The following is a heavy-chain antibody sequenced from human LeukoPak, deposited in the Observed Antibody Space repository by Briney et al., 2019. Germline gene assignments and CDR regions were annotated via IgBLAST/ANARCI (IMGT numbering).Heavy chain of an antibody. J-gene: IGHJ3*02. Sequence: SETLSLTCTVSGGSISSYYWSWIRQPPGKGLEWIGYIYYSGSTNYNPSLKSRVTISVDTSKNQFSLKLSSVTAADTAVYYCAGCLNHDAFDIWGQGTMVTVSS. CDR2: IYYSGST. D-gene: IGHD2-15*01. V-gene: IGHV4-59*08. CDR3: AGCLNHDAFDI. CDR1: GGSISSYY.